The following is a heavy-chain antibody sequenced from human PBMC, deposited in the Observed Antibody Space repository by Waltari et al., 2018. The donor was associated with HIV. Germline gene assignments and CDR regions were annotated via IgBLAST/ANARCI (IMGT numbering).Heavy chain of an antibody. Sequence: QVQLVESGGGLVKPGGSLRLSCAASGFTFSDYYMSWIRQAPGKGLEWVSYISSSGSTIYYAVSVKGRFTISRDNAKNALYLQMSSLRAEDTAVYYCATGGGQFRFGVAKRTYGMDVWGQGTTVTVSS. CDR2: ISSSGSTI. V-gene: IGHV3-11*01. CDR1: GFTFSDYY. CDR3: ATGGGQFRFGVAKRTYGMDV. D-gene: IGHD3-10*01. J-gene: IGHJ6*02.